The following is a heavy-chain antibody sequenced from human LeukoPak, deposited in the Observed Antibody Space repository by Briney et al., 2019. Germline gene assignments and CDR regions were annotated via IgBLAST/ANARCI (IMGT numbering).Heavy chain of an antibody. Sequence: SETLSLTCAVYGGSFSGYYWSWIRQPPGKGLEWIGEINHSGSTNYNPSLKSRVTISVDTSKNQFSLKLSSVTAADTAVYYCARSLYCSSTSCYFDYWGQGTLVTVSS. J-gene: IGHJ4*02. V-gene: IGHV4-34*01. D-gene: IGHD2-2*01. CDR2: INHSGST. CDR1: GGSFSGYY. CDR3: ARSLYCSSTSCYFDY.